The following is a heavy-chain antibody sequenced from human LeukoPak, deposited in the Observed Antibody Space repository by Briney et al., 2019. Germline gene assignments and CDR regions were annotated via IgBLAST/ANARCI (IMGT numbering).Heavy chain of an antibody. D-gene: IGHD1-26*01. V-gene: IGHV3-48*02. J-gene: IGHJ4*02. CDR2: ISSGSSSI. CDR3: ARDKGTYSSKYYFDY. CDR1: GFIFSSYN. Sequence: PGGSLRLSCAVSGFIFSSYNMHWVRQAPGKGLERVSYISSGSSSIYYADSVKGRFTISRDYAKNLLYLQMNSLRDEGTAVYYCARDKGTYSSKYYFDYWGQGTLVTVSS.